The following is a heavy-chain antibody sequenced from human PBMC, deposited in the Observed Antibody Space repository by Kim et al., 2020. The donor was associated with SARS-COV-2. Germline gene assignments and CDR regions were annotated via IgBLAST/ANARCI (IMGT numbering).Heavy chain of an antibody. J-gene: IGHJ4*02. CDR3: AKDRWSTAMVNTNFDY. D-gene: IGHD5-18*01. CDR2: ISGSGGST. CDR1: GFTFSSYA. V-gene: IGHV3-23*01. Sequence: GGSLRLSCAASGFTFSSYAMSWVRQAPGKGLEWVSAISGSGGSTYYADSVKGRFTISRDNSKNTLYLQMNSLRAEDTAVYYCAKDRWSTAMVNTNFDYWGQGTLVTVSS.